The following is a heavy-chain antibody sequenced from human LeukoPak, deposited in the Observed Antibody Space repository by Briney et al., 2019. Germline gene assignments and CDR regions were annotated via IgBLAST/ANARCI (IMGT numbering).Heavy chain of an antibody. CDR1: GFTFDDYA. CDR3: AKARPDDSSGLRHYYFDY. V-gene: IGHV3-9*01. D-gene: IGHD3-22*01. CDR2: ISWNSGSI. Sequence: GRSLRPSCAASGFTFDDYAMHWVRQAPGKGLEWVSGISWNSGSIGYADSVKGRFTISRDNAKNSLYLQMNSLRAEDTALYYCAKARPDDSSGLRHYYFDYWGQGTLVTVSS. J-gene: IGHJ4*02.